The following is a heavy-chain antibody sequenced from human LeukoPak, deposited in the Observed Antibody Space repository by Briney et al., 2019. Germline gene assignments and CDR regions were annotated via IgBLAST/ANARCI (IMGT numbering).Heavy chain of an antibody. Sequence: SQTLSLTCTVSGGSISSGGYYWSWIRQHPVKGLEWIGNIFYTGTTKYNPSLKSRVTISVDTSKNQFSLKLSSVTAADTAVYFCGRDRSSYNYYGMDVWGKGTTVTVSS. J-gene: IGHJ6*04. CDR1: GGSISSGGYY. CDR3: GRDRSSYNYYGMDV. CDR2: IFYTGTT. V-gene: IGHV4-31*03.